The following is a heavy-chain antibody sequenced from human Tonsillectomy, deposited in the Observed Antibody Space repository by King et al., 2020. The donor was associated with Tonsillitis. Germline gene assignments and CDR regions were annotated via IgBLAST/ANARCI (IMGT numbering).Heavy chain of an antibody. CDR1: GFSLNNAKMG. J-gene: IGHJ6*02. D-gene: IGHD1-20*01. CDR2: IFSNDEK. CDR3: APTTRYNCTYDGMDV. V-gene: IGHV2-26*01. Sequence: TLKESGPVLVKPTETLTLTCTVSGFSLNNAKMGVSWIRQPPGKALEWLAHIFSNDEKSYSKSLKSRLTLSKDTSKSQVVNTMTNMDPVDTATYYCAPTTRYNCTYDGMDVWGQGTTVTVSS.